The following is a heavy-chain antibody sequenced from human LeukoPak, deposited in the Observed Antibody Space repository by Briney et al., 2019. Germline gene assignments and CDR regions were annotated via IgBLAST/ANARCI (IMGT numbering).Heavy chain of an antibody. CDR3: AKDGDMGTGTTN. V-gene: IGHV3-23*01. J-gene: IGHJ4*02. D-gene: IGHD1-7*01. Sequence: GGSLRLSCAASGFIFSSYAMSWVRQAPGKGLEWVSAISGSGGSTYYADSVKGRFTISRDNSKNTLYLQMNSLRAEDTAVYYCAKDGDMGTGTTNWGQGTLVTVSS. CDR1: GFIFSSYA. CDR2: ISGSGGST.